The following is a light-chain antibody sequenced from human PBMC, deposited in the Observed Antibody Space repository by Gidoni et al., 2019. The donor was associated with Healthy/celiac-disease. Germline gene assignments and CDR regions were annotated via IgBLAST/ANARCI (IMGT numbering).Light chain of an antibody. CDR2: DAS. CDR3: QQYDNLPLT. V-gene: IGKV1-33*01. J-gene: IGKJ4*01. Sequence: DSQMTQSPSSLSASVGERVTITCQASQDISNYLNWYQQKPGKAPKLLIYDASNLETGVPSRFSGSVSGTDFTFTISSLQPEDIATYYCQQYDNLPLTFXGXTKVEIK. CDR1: QDISNY.